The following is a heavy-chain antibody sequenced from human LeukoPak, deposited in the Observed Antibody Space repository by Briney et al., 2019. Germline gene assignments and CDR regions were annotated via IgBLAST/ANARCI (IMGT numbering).Heavy chain of an antibody. CDR3: AKDLDIVATITGN. CDR2: VSGSGAST. V-gene: IGHV3-23*01. J-gene: IGHJ4*02. D-gene: IGHD5-12*01. CDR1: GFTFSRYA. Sequence: GGSLRLSCAASGFTFSRYAMRWGRQAPGKGVGGGSVVSGSGASTYYAVSVKGPFTISTDNSKNTLYLQMNSPRAEDTAVYNCAKDLDIVATITGNWGQGTLVTVSS.